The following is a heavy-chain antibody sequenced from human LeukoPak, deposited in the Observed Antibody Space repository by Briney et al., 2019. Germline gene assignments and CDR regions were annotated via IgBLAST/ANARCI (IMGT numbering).Heavy chain of an antibody. Sequence: PGGSLRLSCAASGFTFSDHYMDWARQAPGKGLEWVGRSKNKANSYITQYAAFVQGRFTISRDDSKNSLYLQINSLKTEDTAVYYCARDDGGQGDYWGQGTLVTVSS. CDR2: SKNKANSYIT. V-gene: IGHV3-72*01. D-gene: IGHD2-15*01. CDR3: ARDDGGQGDY. CDR1: GFTFSDHY. J-gene: IGHJ4*02.